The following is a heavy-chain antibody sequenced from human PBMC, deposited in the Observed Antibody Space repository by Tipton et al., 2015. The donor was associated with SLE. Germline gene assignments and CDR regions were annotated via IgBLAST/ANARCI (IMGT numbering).Heavy chain of an antibody. V-gene: IGHV3-66*02. CDR1: GFTFSSYG. D-gene: IGHD6-19*01. CDR3: ARDLARIAVAGTSWYFDL. CDR2: IYSGGST. J-gene: IGHJ2*01. Sequence: SLRLSCAASGFTFSSYGMSWVRQAPGKGLEWVSVIYSGGSTYYADSVKGRFTISRDNSKNTLYLQMNSLRAEDTAVYYCARDLARIAVAGTSWYFDLWGRGTLATVSS.